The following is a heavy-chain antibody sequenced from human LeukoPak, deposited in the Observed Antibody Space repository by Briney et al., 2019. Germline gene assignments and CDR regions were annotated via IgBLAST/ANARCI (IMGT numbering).Heavy chain of an antibody. J-gene: IGHJ4*02. Sequence: PGGSLRLSCVASGFTFSNYWMSWVRQAPGKGQEWVANMNQDGSTKYYVDSVKGRFTISRDNSKNSLYLQMNSLTAEDTAVYYCARDDYGPAAYGGQGTLVTVSS. CDR2: MNQDGSTK. V-gene: IGHV3-7*01. CDR3: ARDDYGPAAY. D-gene: IGHD4-17*01. CDR1: GFTFSNYW.